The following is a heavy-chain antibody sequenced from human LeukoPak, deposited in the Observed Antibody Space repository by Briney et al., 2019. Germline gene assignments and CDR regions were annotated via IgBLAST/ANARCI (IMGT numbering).Heavy chain of an antibody. V-gene: IGHV1-2*02. J-gene: IGHJ4*02. D-gene: IGHD3-16*02. CDR2: INPNSGGT. CDR1: GYTFTGYY. Sequence: GASVKVSCKASGYTFTGYYMHWVRQAPGQGLEWMGWINPNSGGTNYQGRVTMTRDTSISTAYMELSRLRSDDTAVYYCAGAPSIRVITNFDYWGQGTLVTVSS. CDR3: AGAPSIRVITNFDY.